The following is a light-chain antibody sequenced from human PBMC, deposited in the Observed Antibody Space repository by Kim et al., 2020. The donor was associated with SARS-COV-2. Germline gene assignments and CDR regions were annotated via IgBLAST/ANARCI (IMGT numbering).Light chain of an antibody. CDR1: SSDVGYYNF. J-gene: IGLJ2*01. CDR2: DVT. V-gene: IGLV2-23*02. CDR3: CSHATSRAVV. Sequence: QSVVTQPASLSGSPGQSITISCTGSSSDVGYYNFVSWYQQHPGKAPKVIIYDVTKRPSGVSSRFSGSKAGNTASLTISGLQAEDEADYYCCSHATSRAVVFGGGTQLTVL.